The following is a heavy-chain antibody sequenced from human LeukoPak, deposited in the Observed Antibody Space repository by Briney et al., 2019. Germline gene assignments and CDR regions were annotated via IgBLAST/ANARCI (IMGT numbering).Heavy chain of an antibody. D-gene: IGHD3-10*01. Sequence: SETLSPTCTVSGGSISSYYWSWIRQPAGKGLEWIGRIYTSGSTNYNPSLKSRVTMSVDTSKNQFSLKLSSVTAADTAVYYCARGGITMVRGVTVDYYYYYYMDVWGKGTTVTVSS. J-gene: IGHJ6*03. CDR3: ARGGITMVRGVTVDYYYYYYMDV. V-gene: IGHV4-4*07. CDR2: IYTSGST. CDR1: GGSISSYY.